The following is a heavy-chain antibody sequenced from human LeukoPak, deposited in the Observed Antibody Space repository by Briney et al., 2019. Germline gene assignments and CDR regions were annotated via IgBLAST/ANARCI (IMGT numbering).Heavy chain of an antibody. CDR1: GFTFSSYA. Sequence: GALRLSCAASGFTFSSYAMSWVRQAPGKGLEWVSAISGSGGSTYYADSVKGRFTISRDNSKNTLYLQMNSLRAEDTAVYYCAKGDYYDSSGYSAVVDYWGQGTLVTVSS. D-gene: IGHD3-22*01. CDR2: ISGSGGST. J-gene: IGHJ4*02. CDR3: AKGDYYDSSGYSAVVDY. V-gene: IGHV3-23*01.